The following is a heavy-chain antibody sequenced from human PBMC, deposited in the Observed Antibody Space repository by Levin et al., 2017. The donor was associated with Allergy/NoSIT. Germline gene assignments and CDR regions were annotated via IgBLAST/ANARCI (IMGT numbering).Heavy chain of an antibody. Sequence: PSETLSLTCIVSGGSISGYYWSWVRQPPGKGLEWIAYIYYSGSTSYNPSLNSRATISVDTSKNQFSLNLRSVTAADTAIYYCARHGSETSFPLDYWGQGTLVTVSS. CDR3: ARHGSETSFPLDY. V-gene: IGHV4-59*01. CDR2: IYYSGST. J-gene: IGHJ4*02. CDR1: GGSISGYY. D-gene: IGHD6-6*01.